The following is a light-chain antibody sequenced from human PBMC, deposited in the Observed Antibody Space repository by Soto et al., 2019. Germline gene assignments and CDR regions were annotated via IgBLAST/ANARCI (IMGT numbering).Light chain of an antibody. V-gene: IGLV2-14*01. CDR3: SSYTISSTPLYV. CDR1: SSDVGGYNY. J-gene: IGLJ6*01. CDR2: DVS. Sequence: QSALTQPASVSGSPGQSITISCTGTSSDVGGYNYVSWYQQHPGKAPKLMIYDVSNRPSGVSNRFSGSKSGNTASLTISGLQAEDEADYYCSSYTISSTPLYVFGTGTQLTVL.